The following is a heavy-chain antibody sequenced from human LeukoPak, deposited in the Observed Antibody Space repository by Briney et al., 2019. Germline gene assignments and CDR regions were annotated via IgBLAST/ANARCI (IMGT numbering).Heavy chain of an antibody. V-gene: IGHV1-2*02. J-gene: IGHJ6*03. CDR2: INPNSGGT. D-gene: IGHD6-19*01. Sequence: ASVKVSCKASGGTFSSYAISWVRQAPGQGLEWMGWINPNSGGTNYAQKFQGRVTMTRDTSISTAYMELSRLRSDDTAVYYCARDYKWLVNYYYMDVWGKGTTVTISS. CDR3: ARDYKWLVNYYYMDV. CDR1: GGTFSSYA.